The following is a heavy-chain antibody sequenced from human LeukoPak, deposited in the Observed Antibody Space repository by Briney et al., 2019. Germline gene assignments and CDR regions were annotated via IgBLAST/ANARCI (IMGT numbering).Heavy chain of an antibody. V-gene: IGHV1-69*01. CDR3: ARDRIRYSNWFDP. D-gene: IGHD3-9*01. J-gene: IGHJ5*02. CDR1: GGTFSSYA. CDR2: IIPIFGTA. Sequence: SVKVSCKASGGTFSSYAISWVRQAPGQGLGWMGGIIPIFGTANYAQKFQGRVTITADESTSTAYMELSSLRSEDTAVYYCARDRIRYSNWFDPWGQGTLVTVSS.